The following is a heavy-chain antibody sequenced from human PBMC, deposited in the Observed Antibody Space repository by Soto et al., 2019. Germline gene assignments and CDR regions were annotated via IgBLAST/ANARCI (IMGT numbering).Heavy chain of an antibody. CDR2: FTPMLRLA. J-gene: IGHJ4*02. CDR3: ATNYGSGYTHLDY. D-gene: IGHD3-10*01. CDR1: GDTFKFYT. Sequence: QVQLVQSGAEVKKPGSSVKVSCTASGDTFKFYTINWVRQVPGQGLEWMGRFTPMLRLANFAQKFQGRVTRTADASTNTAYLFVRSLRSEDTAAYYCATNYGSGYTHLDYWGQGTLVTASS. V-gene: IGHV1-69*02.